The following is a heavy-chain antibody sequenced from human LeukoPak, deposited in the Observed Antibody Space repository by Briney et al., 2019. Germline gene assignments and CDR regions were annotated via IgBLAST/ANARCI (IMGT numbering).Heavy chain of an antibody. Sequence: PSETLSPTCTVSGGSISSGGYYWSWIRQPPGKGLEWIGYIYHSGSTYYNPSLKSRVTISVDRSKNQFSLKLSSVTAADTAVYYCARLEDYYYGMDVWGQGTTVTVSS. CDR1: GGSISSGGYY. D-gene: IGHD1-1*01. V-gene: IGHV4-30-2*01. CDR2: IYHSGST. CDR3: ARLEDYYYGMDV. J-gene: IGHJ6*02.